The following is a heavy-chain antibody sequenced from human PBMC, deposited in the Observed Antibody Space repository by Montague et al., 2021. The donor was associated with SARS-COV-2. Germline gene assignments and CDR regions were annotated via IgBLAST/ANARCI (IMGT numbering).Heavy chain of an antibody. V-gene: IGHV3-74*01. D-gene: IGHD5-24*01. CDR1: GFTFRRHG. J-gene: IGHJ6*02. Sequence: SLRLSCAASGFTFRRHGMHWVRQAPGKGLVWVARINSDARTTTYADSVKGRFTISRDNAKNTVYLQMNSLRVEDTALYYCARGDGGVDNIGYYGIDVWGQGTTVTVSS. CDR3: ARGDGGVDNIGYYGIDV. CDR2: INSDARTT.